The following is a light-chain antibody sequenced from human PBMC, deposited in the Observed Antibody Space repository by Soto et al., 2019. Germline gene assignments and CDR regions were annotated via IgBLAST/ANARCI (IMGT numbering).Light chain of an antibody. CDR3: QQYLNRWT. J-gene: IGKJ1*01. V-gene: IGKV1-5*03. CDR2: KAS. Sequence: DIQMTQSPSTLSASVGDRVTITCRASQSISTWLAWYQQKPGKAPKLLIYKASSLEGGVPSRFSGSGSGTESTLTISSLQPDDFATYYCQQYLNRWTFGQGPKVDIK. CDR1: QSISTW.